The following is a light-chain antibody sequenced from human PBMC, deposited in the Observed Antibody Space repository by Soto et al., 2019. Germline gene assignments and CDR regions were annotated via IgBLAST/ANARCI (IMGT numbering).Light chain of an antibody. CDR2: DFI. Sequence: QSVLTQPASVSGSPGQSITISCTGTSSYVGCYSYVSCYQQHPVKAPKLMIYDFINLPSVVSNRFSGSKSGNTSSLTISGXXAXDEADYYCSAYTSSGTLSLYVFGTGTKVTVL. CDR3: SAYTSSGTLSLYV. CDR1: SSYVGCYSY. V-gene: IGLV2-14*01. J-gene: IGLJ1*01.